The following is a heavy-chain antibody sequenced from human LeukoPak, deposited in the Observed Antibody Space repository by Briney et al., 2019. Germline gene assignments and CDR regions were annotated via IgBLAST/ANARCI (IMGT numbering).Heavy chain of an antibody. J-gene: IGHJ6*03. V-gene: IGHV3-21*01. CDR3: ARDRDPITMVRGVIFYYYYYMDV. CDR2: ISSSSSYI. Sequence: PGGSLRLSCAASGFTFSSYSMNWVRQAPGKGLEWVSSISSSSSYIYYADSVKGRFTISRDNAKNSLYLQMNSLRAEDTAVYYCARDRDPITMVRGVIFYYYYYMDVWGKGTTVTVSS. CDR1: GFTFSSYS. D-gene: IGHD3-10*01.